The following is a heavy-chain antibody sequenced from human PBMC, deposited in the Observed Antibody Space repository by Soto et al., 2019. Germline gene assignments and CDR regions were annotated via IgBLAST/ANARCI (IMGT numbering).Heavy chain of an antibody. CDR1: GGTFSSYA. V-gene: IGHV1-69*13. D-gene: IGHD5-18*01. J-gene: IGHJ6*02. CDR2: IIPIFGTA. Sequence: ASVKVSCKASGGTFSSYAISWVRQAPGQGLEWMGGIIPIFGTANYAQKFQGRVTITADESTSTAYMELSSLRSEDTAVYYCASLSVDTAMVYYYYYGMDVWGQGTTVTVSS. CDR3: ASLSVDTAMVYYYYYGMDV.